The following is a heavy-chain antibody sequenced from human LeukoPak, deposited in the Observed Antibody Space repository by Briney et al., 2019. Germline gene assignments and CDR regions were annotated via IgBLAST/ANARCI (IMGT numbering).Heavy chain of an antibody. V-gene: IGHV3-20*04. CDR1: GFTFSSYR. D-gene: IGHD3-10*01. CDR2: VTWNGGST. Sequence: GGSLRLSCAASGFTFSSYRMHWVRQAPGKGLEWVSGVTWNGGSTGYADSVKGRFTISRDNAKNSLYLQMNSLRAEDTALYYCVRDSRAHYYYGSGSYNGIWGQGTMLTVSS. CDR3: VRDSRAHYYYGSGSYNGI. J-gene: IGHJ3*02.